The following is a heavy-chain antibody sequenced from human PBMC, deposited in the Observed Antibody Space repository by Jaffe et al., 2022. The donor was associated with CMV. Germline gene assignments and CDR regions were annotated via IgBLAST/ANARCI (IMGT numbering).Heavy chain of an antibody. Sequence: EVQLVESGGGLVQPGGSLRLSCAASGFTFSSYWMSWVRQAPGKGLEWVANIKQDGSEKYYVDSVKGRFTISRDNAKNSLYLQMNSLRAEDTAVYYCARVTGYYYDSSGYYAFDYWGQGTLVTVSS. D-gene: IGHD3-22*01. CDR3: ARVTGYYYDSSGYYAFDY. CDR1: GFTFSSYW. J-gene: IGHJ4*02. V-gene: IGHV3-7*01. CDR2: IKQDGSEK.